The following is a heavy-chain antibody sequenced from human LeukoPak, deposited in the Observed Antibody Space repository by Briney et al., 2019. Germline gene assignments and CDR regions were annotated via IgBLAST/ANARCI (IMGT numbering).Heavy chain of an antibody. CDR1: GGTFSSYS. J-gene: IGHJ4*02. Sequence: SVKVSCKASGGTFSSYSISWVRQAPEQGLEWMGGIIPIFGTANYAQKFQGRVTITTDESTSTAYMELSSLRSEDTAVYYCARGLRATVTDYFDYWGQGTLVTVSS. V-gene: IGHV1-69*05. D-gene: IGHD4-11*01. CDR3: ARGLRATVTDYFDY. CDR2: IIPIFGTA.